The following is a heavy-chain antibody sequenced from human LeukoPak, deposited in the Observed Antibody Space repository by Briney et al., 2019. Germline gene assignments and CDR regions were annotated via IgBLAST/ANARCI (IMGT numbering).Heavy chain of an antibody. CDR3: AKDMGKLDDYFDY. CDR2: IRWDGGST. D-gene: IGHD6-13*01. CDR1: GFNFDDYT. V-gene: IGHV3-43*01. Sequence: GGSLRLSCATSGFNFDDYTMHWVRQAPRKGLEWVSLIRWDGGSTSYADSVKGRFVISRDNSKNSLFLQMNSLRTEDTALYYCAKDMGKLDDYFDYWGQGTLVTVSS. J-gene: IGHJ4*02.